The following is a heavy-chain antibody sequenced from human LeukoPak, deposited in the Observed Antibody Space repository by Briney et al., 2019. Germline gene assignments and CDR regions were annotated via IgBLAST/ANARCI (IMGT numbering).Heavy chain of an antibody. CDR2: IKSKTDGGTT. J-gene: IGHJ4*02. CDR3: TTGYVLWFGESRSPIDW. CDR1: GFTFSNAW. Sequence: GGSLRLSCAASGFTFSNAWMSWVRQAPGKGLEWVGRIKSKTDGGTTDYAAPVKGRFTISRDDSKNSVYLQMNSLKTEDTAVYYCTTGYVLWFGESRSPIDWWGQGTLVTVSS. V-gene: IGHV3-15*01. D-gene: IGHD3-10*01.